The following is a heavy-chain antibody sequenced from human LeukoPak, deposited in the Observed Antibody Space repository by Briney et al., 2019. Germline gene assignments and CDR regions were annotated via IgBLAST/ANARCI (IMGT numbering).Heavy chain of an antibody. Sequence: SETLSLTCTVSGGSISSYYWSWIRQPAGKGLEWIGRIYTSGSTNYNPSLKSRVTMSVDTSKNQFSLKLSSVTAADTAVYYCARDWSRGCSSTSCNSWFDPWGQGTLVTVSS. J-gene: IGHJ5*02. V-gene: IGHV4-4*07. D-gene: IGHD2-2*01. CDR1: GGSISSYY. CDR2: IYTSGST. CDR3: ARDWSRGCSSTSCNSWFDP.